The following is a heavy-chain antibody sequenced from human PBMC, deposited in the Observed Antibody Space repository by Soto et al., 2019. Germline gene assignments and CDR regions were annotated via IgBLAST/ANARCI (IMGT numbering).Heavy chain of an antibody. D-gene: IGHD3-3*01. CDR2: IWYDGSNK. CDR1: GFTFSSYG. Sequence: GGSLRLSCAASGFTFSSYGMHWVRQAPGKGLEWVAVIWYDGSNKYYADSVKGRFTISRDNSKNTLYLQMNSLRAEDTAVYYCARDQVDFWSGYLLFDYWGQGTLVTVSS. J-gene: IGHJ4*02. CDR3: ARDQVDFWSGYLLFDY. V-gene: IGHV3-33*01.